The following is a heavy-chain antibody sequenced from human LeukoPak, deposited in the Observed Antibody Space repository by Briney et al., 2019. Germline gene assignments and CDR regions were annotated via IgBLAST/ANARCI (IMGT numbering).Heavy chain of an antibody. CDR1: GFTFSSYG. V-gene: IGHV3-30*02. CDR3: AKDLGVVITLPGY. Sequence: GGSLRLSCAASGFTFSSYGMHWVRQAPGKGLEWVAFIRYDGSNKYYADSVKGRFTISRDNSKSTLYLQMNSLRAEDTAVYYCAKDLGVVITLPGYWGQGTLITVSS. D-gene: IGHD3-3*01. CDR2: IRYDGSNK. J-gene: IGHJ4*02.